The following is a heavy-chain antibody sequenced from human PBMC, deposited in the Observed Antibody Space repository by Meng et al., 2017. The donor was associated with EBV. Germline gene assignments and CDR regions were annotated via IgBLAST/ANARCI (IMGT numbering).Heavy chain of an antibody. D-gene: IGHD6-19*01. Sequence: QGLLLRSGAEVKKPGASVKVSCKASGYTFTGYYMHWVRQAPGQGLEWMGRINPNSGGTNYAQKFQGRVTMTRDTSISTAYMELSRLRSDDTAVYYCARVGIAVAGTGDYWGQGTLVTVSS. CDR1: GYTFTGYY. V-gene: IGHV1-2*06. CDR2: INPNSGGT. J-gene: IGHJ4*02. CDR3: ARVGIAVAGTGDY.